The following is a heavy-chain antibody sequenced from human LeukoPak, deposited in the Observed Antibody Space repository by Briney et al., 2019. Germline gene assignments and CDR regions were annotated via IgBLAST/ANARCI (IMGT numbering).Heavy chain of an antibody. V-gene: IGHV3-30*02. CDR1: GFTFSNHG. CDR3: AKESASFHTSGASFDY. J-gene: IGHJ4*02. CDR2: IKHDESKI. D-gene: IGHD3-10*01. Sequence: GGSLRLSCAASGFTFSNHGMHWVRQAPGKGLEWVAFIKHDESKIHYADSVKGRFTVSRDTAKSTLYLQMNSLGVEDTAVYFCAKESASFHTSGASFDYWGQGTLVTVSS.